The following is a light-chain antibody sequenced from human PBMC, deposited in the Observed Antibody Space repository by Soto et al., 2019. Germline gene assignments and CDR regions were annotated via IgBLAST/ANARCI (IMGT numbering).Light chain of an antibody. CDR3: GTWDSSLSAGV. CDR2: EDD. CDR1: SSNIGNNY. Sequence: QSVLTQPPSVSAAPGQRVTISCSGSSSNIGNNYVSWYHQFPGTAPKLLICEDDKRPPGIPDRFSGSKSGSSATLAITGIQTGDEADYYCGTWDSSLSAGVFGGGTQLTVL. V-gene: IGLV1-51*02. J-gene: IGLJ2*01.